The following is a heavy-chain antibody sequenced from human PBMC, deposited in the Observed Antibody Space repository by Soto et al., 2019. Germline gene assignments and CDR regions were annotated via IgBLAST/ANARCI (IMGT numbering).Heavy chain of an antibody. CDR3: ASKGYYYYGMDV. CDR1: GGSFSGYY. Sequence: SETLSLTCAVYGGSFSGYYWSWIRQPPGKGLEWIGEINHSGSTNYNPSLKSRVTISVDTSKNQFSLKLSSVTAADTAVYYCASKGYYYYGMDVWGQGTTVTVSS. CDR2: INHSGST. V-gene: IGHV4-34*01. J-gene: IGHJ6*02.